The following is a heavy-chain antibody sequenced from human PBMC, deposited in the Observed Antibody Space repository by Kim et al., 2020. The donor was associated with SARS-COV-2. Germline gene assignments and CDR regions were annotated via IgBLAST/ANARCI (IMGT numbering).Heavy chain of an antibody. Sequence: GGSLRLSCAASGFTFSSYAMSWVRQAPGKGLEWVSAISGSGGSTYYADSVKGRFTISRDNSKNTLYLQMNSLRAEDTAVYYCAKDSSGSGSYYNKINWFDPWGQGTLVTVSS. J-gene: IGHJ5*02. V-gene: IGHV3-23*01. CDR3: AKDSSGSGSYYNKINWFDP. CDR2: ISGSGGST. D-gene: IGHD3-10*01. CDR1: GFTFSSYA.